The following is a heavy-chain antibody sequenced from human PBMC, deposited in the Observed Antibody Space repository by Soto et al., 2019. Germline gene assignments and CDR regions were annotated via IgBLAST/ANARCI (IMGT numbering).Heavy chain of an antibody. V-gene: IGHV1-18*04. Sequence: QVQLVQSGAELKKPGASVKVSCKASGYTFTSYGISWVRQAPGQGLEWMGWISAYNGNTNYAQKLQGRVTMTTDTATSTAYMELMSLRSDDTAVYYCARDIVVVPAATPYYYYGIDVWGQGTTVTVSS. CDR1: GYTFTSYG. CDR3: ARDIVVVPAATPYYYYGIDV. J-gene: IGHJ6*02. D-gene: IGHD2-2*01. CDR2: ISAYNGNT.